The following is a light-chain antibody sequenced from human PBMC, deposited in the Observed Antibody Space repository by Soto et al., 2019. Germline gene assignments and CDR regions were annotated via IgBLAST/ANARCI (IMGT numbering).Light chain of an antibody. V-gene: IGLV2-14*01. CDR1: NSDLGDYNY. CDR3: SSYISSSTLWV. Sequence: QSALTQPASVSGSPGQSITISCTGTNSDLGDYNYVSWYQQHPGKVPKLMIYEVSNRPSGISNRFSGSKSGNTASLTISGLQAEDEADYYCSSYISSSTLWVFGGGTKLTVL. J-gene: IGLJ3*02. CDR2: EVS.